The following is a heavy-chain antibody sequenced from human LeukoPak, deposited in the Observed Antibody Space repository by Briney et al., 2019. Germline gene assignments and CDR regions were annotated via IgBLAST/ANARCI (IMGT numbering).Heavy chain of an antibody. CDR1: GGSISSSSYY. D-gene: IGHD3-3*01. CDR2: IYYSGST. J-gene: IGHJ4*02. CDR3: ARDNFWSGYSNYY. V-gene: IGHV4-39*02. Sequence: PSETLSLTCTVSGGSISSSSYYWGWIRQPPGKGLEWIGSIYYSGSTYYNPSLKSRVTISVDTSKNQFSLKLSSVTAADTAVYYCARDNFWSGYSNYYWGQGTLVTVSS.